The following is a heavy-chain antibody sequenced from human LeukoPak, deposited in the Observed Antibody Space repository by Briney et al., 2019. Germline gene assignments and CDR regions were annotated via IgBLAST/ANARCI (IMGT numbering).Heavy chain of an antibody. V-gene: IGHV3-74*01. CDR1: GFTFSSYW. CDR3: ARDPIGYSYIDY. Sequence: GGSLRLSCTISGFTFSSYWMHWVRHAPGKGLVWVSRINLEGSSTNYADSVKGRFTISRDNAKNTLYLQMNSLRAEDTALYYCARDPIGYSYIDYWGQGTLVTVSS. D-gene: IGHD5-18*01. J-gene: IGHJ4*02. CDR2: INLEGSST.